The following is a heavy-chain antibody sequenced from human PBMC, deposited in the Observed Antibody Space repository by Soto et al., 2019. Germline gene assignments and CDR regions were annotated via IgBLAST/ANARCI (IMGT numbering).Heavy chain of an antibody. V-gene: IGHV4-34*01. J-gene: IGHJ6*02. CDR3: ASVRGGYYYAMDV. CDR1: GWPFSAYF. D-gene: IGHD3-10*02. Sequence: PSESLSPTSHHYGWPFSAYFWSWIRQPPGKGLEWIGEINHSGSTNYNPSLKSRVTISVDTSKNQFSLKLSSLTAADTAVYYCASVRGGYYYAMDVWGQGTTVT. CDR2: INHSGST.